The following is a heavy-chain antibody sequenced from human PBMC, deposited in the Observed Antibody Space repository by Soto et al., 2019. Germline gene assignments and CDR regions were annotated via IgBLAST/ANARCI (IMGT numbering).Heavy chain of an antibody. D-gene: IGHD2-8*01. CDR1: GYTFTSYG. CDR2: ISAYNGNT. J-gene: IGHJ6*02. CDR3: ARSDIVLMVYASSYYGMDV. Sequence: GASVKVSCKASGYTFTSYGISWVRQAPGQGLEWMGWISAYNGNTNYAQKPQGRVTMTTDTSTSTAYMELRSLRSDDTAVYYCARSDIVLMVYASSYYGMDVWGQGTTVTVSS. V-gene: IGHV1-18*01.